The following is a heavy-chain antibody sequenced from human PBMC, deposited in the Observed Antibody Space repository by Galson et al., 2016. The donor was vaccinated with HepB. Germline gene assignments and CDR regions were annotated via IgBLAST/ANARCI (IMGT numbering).Heavy chain of an antibody. J-gene: IGHJ4*02. Sequence: SLRLSCAASGFTFRSYTMNWVRQAPGKGLEWVAFISYDGSNKKYADSVKGRFTISRDDSKKTLYLQMNSLRAEDTAVYYCAKDGRIYCSRASCHDHFHYWGQGTLVTVSS. V-gene: IGHV3-30*18. D-gene: IGHD2-2*01. CDR2: ISYDGSNK. CDR3: AKDGRIYCSRASCHDHFHY. CDR1: GFTFRSYT.